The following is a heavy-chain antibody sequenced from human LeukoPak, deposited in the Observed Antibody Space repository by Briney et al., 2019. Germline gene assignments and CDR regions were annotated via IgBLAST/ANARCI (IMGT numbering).Heavy chain of an antibody. CDR2: IRYDGSNK. CDR3: AKATSIAAAGTCNDY. J-gene: IGHJ4*02. V-gene: IGHV3-30*02. CDR1: GFTFSSYG. D-gene: IGHD6-13*01. Sequence: GGSLRLSCAASGFTFSSYGMHWVRQAPGKGLEWVAFIRYDGSNKYYADSVKGRFTISRDNSKNTLYLQMNSLRAEDTAVYYCAKATSIAAAGTCNDYWGQGTLVTVSS.